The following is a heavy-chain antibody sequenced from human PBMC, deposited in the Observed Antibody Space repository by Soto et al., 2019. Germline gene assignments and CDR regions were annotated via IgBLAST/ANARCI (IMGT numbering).Heavy chain of an antibody. D-gene: IGHD2-21*02. CDR1: GGSISSYY. J-gene: IGHJ4*02. CDR2: IYYSGST. V-gene: IGHV4-59*01. CDR3: ERVTEKATFDY. Sequence: SETLSLTCTVSGGSISSYYWSWIRQPPGKGLEWIGYIYYSGSTNYNPSLKGRVTISVDTSKNQFSLKLSSVTAADTAVYYCERVTEKATFDYWGQGTLVTVS.